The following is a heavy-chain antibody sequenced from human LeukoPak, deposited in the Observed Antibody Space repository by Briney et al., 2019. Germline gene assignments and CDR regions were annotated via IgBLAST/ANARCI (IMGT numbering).Heavy chain of an antibody. CDR1: GFTFSSYA. J-gene: IGHJ4*01. V-gene: IGHV3-23*01. CDR3: ANILTGYYFDY. D-gene: IGHD3-9*01. Sequence: GGSLTLFCAASGFTFSSYAMSWVRQAPGKGLEWVSVISGSGGNTYYADSVKGRFTISRDNSKNTLYLQMNSLRAEDTAIYYCANILTGYYFDYWGYGILVTVSS. CDR2: ISGSGGNT.